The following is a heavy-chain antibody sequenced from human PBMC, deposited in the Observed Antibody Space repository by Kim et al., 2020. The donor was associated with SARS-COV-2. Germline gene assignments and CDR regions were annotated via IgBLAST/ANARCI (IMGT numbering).Heavy chain of an antibody. CDR2: ITASGHHT. CDR3: AKDRQFCSGGCCLWGAGVDSFDM. Sequence: GGSLRLSCAASGFTFRNYAVSWVRQAPGKGLEWVSSITASGHHTYYADSVKGRFTISRDNSRDTSYLQMNSLRAEDTALYYCAKDRQFCSGGCCLWGAGVDSFDMWGQGTMLPVSS. V-gene: IGHV3-23*01. D-gene: IGHD2-15*01. J-gene: IGHJ3*02. CDR1: GFTFRNYA.